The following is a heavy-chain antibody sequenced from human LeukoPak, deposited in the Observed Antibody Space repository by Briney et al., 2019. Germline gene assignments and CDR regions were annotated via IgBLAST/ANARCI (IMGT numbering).Heavy chain of an antibody. CDR1: GFTFTTYW. Sequence: PGGSLRLSCAASGFTFTTYWMSWVRQAPGKGLERVANIKQDGSEKYYVDSVKGRFTISRDNAKNSLYLQVSSLRAEDTAVYYCAREPGSGCPDYWGQGTLVTVSS. CDR3: AREPGSGCPDY. J-gene: IGHJ4*02. V-gene: IGHV3-7*03. CDR2: IKQDGSEK. D-gene: IGHD6-19*01.